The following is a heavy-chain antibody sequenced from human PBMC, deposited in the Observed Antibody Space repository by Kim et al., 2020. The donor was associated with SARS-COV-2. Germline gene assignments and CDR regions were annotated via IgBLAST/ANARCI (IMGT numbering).Heavy chain of an antibody. J-gene: IGHJ6*02. CDR1: GYTFTTYA. CDR2: INCGNGNT. V-gene: IGHV1-3*01. D-gene: IGHD3-10*01. Sequence: ASVKVSCKASGYTFTTYAMHWVRQAPGQRLEWMGWINCGNGNTKYSQKFQDRVTITRDTSASSAYMELSSLRSDDTAVYYCAREGGSSGRTPDGMDVWGQGTTVTVSS. CDR3: AREGGSSGRTPDGMDV.